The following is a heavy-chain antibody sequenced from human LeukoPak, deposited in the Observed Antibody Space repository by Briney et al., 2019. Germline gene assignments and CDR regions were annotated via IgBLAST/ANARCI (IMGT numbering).Heavy chain of an antibody. V-gene: IGHV3-30*18. CDR1: GFTFNTCG. Sequence: PGGSLRLSCTASGFTFNTCGMHWVRQAPGKGLEWVALISHNEKDKVYADSVKGRFTISRDNSKNTLYLQMNSLRAEDTALYYCVKPGYRYCSGVNCYMDYWGQGALVTVSS. CDR2: ISHNEKDK. J-gene: IGHJ4*02. D-gene: IGHD2-15*01. CDR3: VKPGYRYCSGVNCYMDY.